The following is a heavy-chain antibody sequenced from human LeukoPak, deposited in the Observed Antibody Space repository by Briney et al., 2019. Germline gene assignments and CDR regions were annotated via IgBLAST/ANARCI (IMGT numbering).Heavy chain of an antibody. CDR3: ARDLVKGYDDAFDI. D-gene: IGHD2-2*01. Sequence: GGSLRLSCAASGFTFSSYEMNWVRQAPGKGLEWLSYISSSGSTIYYADSVKGRFTISRENAKNSLYLQMNSLRAEDTAVYYCARDLVKGYDDAFDIWGQGTMVTVSS. CDR1: GFTFSSYE. V-gene: IGHV3-48*03. J-gene: IGHJ3*02. CDR2: ISSSGSTI.